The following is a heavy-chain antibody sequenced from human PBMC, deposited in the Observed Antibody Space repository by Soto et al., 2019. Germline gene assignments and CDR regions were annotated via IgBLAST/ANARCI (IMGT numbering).Heavy chain of an antibody. J-gene: IGHJ6*03. V-gene: IGHV4-34*01. CDR2: INHSGST. Sequence: PSETLSLTCAVYGGSFSGYYWSWIRQPPGKGLEWIGEINHSGSTNYNPSLKSRVTISVDTSKNQFSLKLSSVTAADTAVYYCARHATYYDFWSGYYFQDYYYYYMDVWGKGTTVTVSS. CDR1: GGSFSGYY. CDR3: ARHATYYDFWSGYYFQDYYYYYMDV. D-gene: IGHD3-3*01.